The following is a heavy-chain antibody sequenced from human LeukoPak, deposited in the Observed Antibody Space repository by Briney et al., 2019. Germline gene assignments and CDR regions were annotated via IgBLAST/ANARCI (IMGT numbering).Heavy chain of an antibody. V-gene: IGHV3-7*01. CDR2: IKQDGSEK. D-gene: IGHD2-2*03. CDR1: GFTFSSYW. J-gene: IGHJ6*02. Sequence: GGSLRLSCAASGFTFSSYWMSWVRQAPGKGLEWVANIKQDGSEKYYVDSVKGRFTISRDNAKNSLYLQMNSLRAEDTAVYYCARAGYCSSTSCYALGYYCYYGMDVWGQGTTVTVSS. CDR3: ARAGYCSSTSCYALGYYCYYGMDV.